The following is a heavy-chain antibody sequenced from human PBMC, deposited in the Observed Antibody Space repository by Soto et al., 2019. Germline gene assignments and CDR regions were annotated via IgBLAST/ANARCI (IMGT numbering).Heavy chain of an antibody. CDR3: ARHPSLMVRGAYDAFDI. V-gene: IGHV3-15*01. CDR2: IKSKTDGGTT. CDR1: GFTFSNAW. J-gene: IGHJ3*02. D-gene: IGHD3-10*01. Sequence: GGSLRLSCAASGFTFSNAWMSWVRQAPGKGLEWVGRIKSKTDGGTTDYAAPVKGRFTISRDDSKNTLYLQMNSLKTEDTAVYYCARHPSLMVRGAYDAFDIWGQGTMVTVSS.